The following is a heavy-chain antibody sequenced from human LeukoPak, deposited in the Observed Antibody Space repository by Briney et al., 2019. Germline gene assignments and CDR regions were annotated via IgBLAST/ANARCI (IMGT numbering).Heavy chain of an antibody. V-gene: IGHV3-23*01. Sequence: GGSLRLSCAAYGFTFNSYAMYWVPQAPGKGLEWVSGIFGSGGSPHYADSVKGRFTISRDNSKNTVYLQMSSLRAEDTAVYYCAKTTSGYSSGRYPGWPADYWGQGSLVTVSS. CDR1: GFTFNSYA. D-gene: IGHD6-19*01. J-gene: IGHJ4*02. CDR2: IFGSGGSP. CDR3: AKTTSGYSSGRYPGWPADY.